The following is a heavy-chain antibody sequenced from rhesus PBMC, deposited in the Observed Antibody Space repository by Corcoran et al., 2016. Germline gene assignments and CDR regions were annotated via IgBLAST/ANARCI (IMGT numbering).Heavy chain of an antibody. J-gene: IGHJ4*01. CDR2: ISGSGGST. D-gene: IGHD3-3*01. CDR3: ARDPSGPYNFWSGYTFDY. Sequence: QLQLQESGPGLVKPSETLSLTCAVSGGSISSNYWSWIRQPPGKGREGIGRISGSGGSTDYNPSLKSRVTISTDTSKNQFSLKLSSVTAADTAVYYCARDPSGPYNFWSGYTFDYWGQGVLVTVSS. CDR1: GGSISSNY. V-gene: IGHV4-173*01.